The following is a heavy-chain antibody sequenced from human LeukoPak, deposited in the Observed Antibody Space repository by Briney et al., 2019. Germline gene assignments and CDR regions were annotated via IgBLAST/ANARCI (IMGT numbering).Heavy chain of an antibody. CDR3: ATYTSGYFLFEY. Sequence: GGSLRLSCAASGFTFTTYWMSWVRQAPGKGLEWVANIKQDGSEKYYVDSVKGRFTISRDNSKNTLYLQMNSLGAEDTAVYYCATYTSGYFLFEYWGQGTLVTVSS. CDR2: IKQDGSEK. D-gene: IGHD3-22*01. V-gene: IGHV3-7*03. J-gene: IGHJ4*02. CDR1: GFTFTTYW.